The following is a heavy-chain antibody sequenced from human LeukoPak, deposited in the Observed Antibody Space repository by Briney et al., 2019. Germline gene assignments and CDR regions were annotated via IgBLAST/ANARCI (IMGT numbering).Heavy chain of an antibody. D-gene: IGHD6-6*01. J-gene: IGHJ4*02. CDR1: GFTLRSYD. V-gene: IGHV3-30*18. Sequence: PGGSLRLSCVVSGFTLRSYDMHWVRQAPGKGLEWLAVISNDGTKKYYADSVKGRFTISGDNSKDTLYLQMNSLRVEDTAVYYCAKDPVEYTSSSPAYWGQGTLVTVSS. CDR2: ISNDGTKK. CDR3: AKDPVEYTSSSPAY.